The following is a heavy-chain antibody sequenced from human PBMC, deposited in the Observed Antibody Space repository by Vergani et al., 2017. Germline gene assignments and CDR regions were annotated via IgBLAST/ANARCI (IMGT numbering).Heavy chain of an antibody. D-gene: IGHD3-22*01. CDR1: GFTFSSYW. CDR2: IKQDGSEK. Sequence: EVQLVESGGGLVQPGGSLRLSCAASGFTFSSYWMSWVRQAPGKGLEWVANIKQDGSEKYYVDSVKGRFTISRDNAKNSLYLQMNSLRAEDTAVYYCARDMLQYYDDSSGYYYVEEGGFDYWGQGTLVTVSS. V-gene: IGHV3-7*01. CDR3: ARDMLQYYDDSSGYYYVEEGGFDY. J-gene: IGHJ4*02.